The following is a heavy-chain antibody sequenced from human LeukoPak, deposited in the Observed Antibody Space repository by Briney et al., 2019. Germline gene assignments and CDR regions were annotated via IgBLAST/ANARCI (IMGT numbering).Heavy chain of an antibody. CDR2: IYPGNSDT. D-gene: IGHD6-13*01. CDR3: ATSGGSSWYYFDY. V-gene: IGHV5-51*01. Sequence: GESLKISCKGSGYSFTSYWIGWVRQMPGKGLEWIGIIYPGNSDTRYSPSFQGQVTISADKSISTAYLQWSSLKASDTAMYYCATSGGSSWYYFDYWGQGTLVTVSS. CDR1: GYSFTSYW. J-gene: IGHJ4*02.